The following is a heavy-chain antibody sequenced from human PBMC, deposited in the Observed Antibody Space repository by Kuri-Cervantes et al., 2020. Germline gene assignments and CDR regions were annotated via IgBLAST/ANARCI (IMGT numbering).Heavy chain of an antibody. CDR3: ARSEIAVAPTDYYGMDV. CDR1: GFTVSSNY. CDR2: IYSGDT. V-gene: IGHV3-53*01. D-gene: IGHD6-19*01. J-gene: IGHJ6*02. Sequence: LSLTCAASGFTVSSNYMSWVRQAPGRGLEWVSIIYSGDTYYTDSVKGRFTISRDNSKNTLYLQMNSLRAEDTAVYYCARSEIAVAPTDYYGMDVWGQGTTVTVSS.